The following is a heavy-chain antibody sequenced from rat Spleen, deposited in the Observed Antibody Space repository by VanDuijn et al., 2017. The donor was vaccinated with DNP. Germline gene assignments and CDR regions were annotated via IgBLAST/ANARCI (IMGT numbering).Heavy chain of an antibody. V-gene: IGHV5-20*01. Sequence: EVQLVESGGGLVQPGRSLKLSCAASGFTFSDHYMAWVRQAPGKGLEWVSSISYDGGSTYYRDSVKGRFTISRDNAKSSLYLQMDSLRSEDTATYYCTTDDTTDPRGYWGQGVMVTVSS. CDR2: ISYDGGST. CDR3: TTDDTTDPRGY. D-gene: IGHD1-6*01. J-gene: IGHJ2*01. CDR1: GFTFSDHY.